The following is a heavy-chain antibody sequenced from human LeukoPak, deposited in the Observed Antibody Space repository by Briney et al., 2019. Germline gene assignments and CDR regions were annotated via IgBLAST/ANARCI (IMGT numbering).Heavy chain of an antibody. CDR1: GFTFSSYW. CDR3: ARGWNSDYFDY. D-gene: IGHD1-7*01. V-gene: IGHV3-7*04. J-gene: IGHJ4*02. Sequence: GGSLRFSCAASGFTFSSYWMSWVRQAPGKGLEWVANIKQDGSEKYYVDSVKGRFTISRDNAKNSLYLQMNSLRAEDTAVYYCARGWNSDYFDYWGQGTLVTVSS. CDR2: IKQDGSEK.